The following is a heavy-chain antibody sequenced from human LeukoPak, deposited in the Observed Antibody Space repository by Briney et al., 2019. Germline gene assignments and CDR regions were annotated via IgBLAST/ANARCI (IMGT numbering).Heavy chain of an antibody. CDR3: ATYDYGGNYFDY. Sequence: PGGSLRLSCAASGFTFSSYSMNWVRQAPGKGLXXXXYISSSSSTIYYADSVKGRFTISRDNAKNSLYLQMNSLRAEDTAVYYCATYDYGGNYFDYWGQGTLVTVSS. CDR1: GFTFSSYS. CDR2: ISSSSSTI. V-gene: IGHV3-48*01. D-gene: IGHD4-23*01. J-gene: IGHJ4*02.